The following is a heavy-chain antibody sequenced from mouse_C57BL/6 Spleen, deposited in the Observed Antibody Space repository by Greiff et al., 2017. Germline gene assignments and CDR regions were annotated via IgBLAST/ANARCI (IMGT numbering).Heavy chain of an antibody. V-gene: IGHV1-62-2*01. D-gene: IGHD1-1*01. CDR2: FYPGSGSI. CDR3: ASHEAVPPLRGPFDY. J-gene: IGHJ2*01. Sequence: VQLQQSGAELVKPGASVKLSCKASGYTFTEYTIHWVKQRSGQGLEWIGWFYPGSGSIKYNEKFKDKDTLTADKSSSTVYMELSRLTSEDSAVXFWASHEAVPPLRGPFDYWGQGTTLTVSS. CDR1: GYTFTEYT.